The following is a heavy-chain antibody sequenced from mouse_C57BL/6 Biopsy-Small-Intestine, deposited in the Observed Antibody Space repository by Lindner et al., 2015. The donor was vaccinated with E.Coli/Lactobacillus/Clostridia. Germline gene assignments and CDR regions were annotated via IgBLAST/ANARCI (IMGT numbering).Heavy chain of an antibody. CDR2: IYPGDGDT. Sequence: VQLQESGPELMKPGASVKISCKASGYAFSNSWMNWVKQRPGKGLEWLGRIYPGDGDTNYSGKFKGKATLTADKSSSTAYMQLSSLTSEDSAVYFCARHATVGHYFDYWGQGTTLTVSS. D-gene: IGHD1-1*01. J-gene: IGHJ2*01. V-gene: IGHV1-82*01. CDR1: GYAFSNSW. CDR3: ARHATVGHYFDY.